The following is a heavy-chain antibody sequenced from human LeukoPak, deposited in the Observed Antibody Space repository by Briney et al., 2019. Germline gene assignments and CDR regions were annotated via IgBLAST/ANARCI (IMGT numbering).Heavy chain of an antibody. V-gene: IGHV1-24*01. CDR1: GYTLTELS. CDR3: ARNSDFWSGLYYYYYYMDV. CDR2: FDPEDGET. D-gene: IGHD3-3*01. Sequence: GASVKVSCKVSGYTLTELSMHWVRQAPGKGLEWMGGFDPEDGETIYAQKFQGRVTMTEDTSTDTAYMELSSLRSEDTAVYYCARNSDFWSGLYYYYYYMDVWGKGTTVTVSS. J-gene: IGHJ6*03.